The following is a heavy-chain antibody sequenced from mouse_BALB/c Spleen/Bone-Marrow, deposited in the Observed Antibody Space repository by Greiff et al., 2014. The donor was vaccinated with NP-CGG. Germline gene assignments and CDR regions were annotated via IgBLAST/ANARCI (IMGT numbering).Heavy chain of an antibody. V-gene: IGHV14-3*02. J-gene: IGHJ1*01. Sequence: VQLQQPGAELAKPGASVKLSCTAFGFNIKDTYMHWVKQRPEQGLEWIGRIDPANGDTKYDPKFQGKATITADTSSNTAYLQLSSLTSEDTAVYYCTKPSFYYGSSYWYFDVWGAGTTVTVSS. CDR1: GFNIKDTY. D-gene: IGHD1-1*01. CDR3: TKPSFYYGSSYWYFDV. CDR2: IDPANGDT.